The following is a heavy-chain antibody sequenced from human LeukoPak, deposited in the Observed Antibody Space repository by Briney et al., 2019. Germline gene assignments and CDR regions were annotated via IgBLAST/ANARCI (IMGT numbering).Heavy chain of an antibody. CDR1: GFTFSSYA. D-gene: IGHD6-6*01. V-gene: IGHV3-30-3*01. CDR2: ISYDGSNK. J-gene: IGHJ1*01. Sequence: GGSLRLSCAASGFTFSSYAMHWVRQAPGKGLEWVAVISYDGSNKYYADSVKGRFTISRDNSKNTLYLQMNSLRAEDTAVYYCARGPRIAARGEYFQHWGQGTLVTVSS. CDR3: ARGPRIAARGEYFQH.